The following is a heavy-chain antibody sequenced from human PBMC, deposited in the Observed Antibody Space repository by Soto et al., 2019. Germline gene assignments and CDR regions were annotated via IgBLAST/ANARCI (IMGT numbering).Heavy chain of an antibody. V-gene: IGHV1-18*01. CDR1: GYTFTSYV. Sequence: ASVKVSCKASGYTFTSYVISWVRHAPGQGLERMGWISAYNGNTNYAQKLQGRVTMTTDTSTSTAYMELRSLRSDDTAVYYCARDPVVDKLPKWGPTFFDYWGQRTLVTDSS. CDR2: ISAYNGNT. D-gene: IGHD2-15*01. CDR3: ARDPVVDKLPKWGPTFFDY. J-gene: IGHJ4*02.